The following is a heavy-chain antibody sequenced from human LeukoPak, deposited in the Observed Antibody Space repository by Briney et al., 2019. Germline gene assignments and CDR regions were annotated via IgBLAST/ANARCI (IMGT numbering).Heavy chain of an antibody. V-gene: IGHV1-46*01. CDR3: ARAEYYDFWSGYYKGAFDY. D-gene: IGHD3-3*01. Sequence: ASVKVSCKASGYTFTSYYMHWVRQAPGQGLEWMGIINPSGGSTSYAQKFQGRVTMTRDMSTSTVYMELSSLRSEDTAVYYCARAEYYDFWSGYYKGAFDYWGQGTLVTVSS. CDR1: GYTFTSYY. J-gene: IGHJ4*02. CDR2: INPSGGST.